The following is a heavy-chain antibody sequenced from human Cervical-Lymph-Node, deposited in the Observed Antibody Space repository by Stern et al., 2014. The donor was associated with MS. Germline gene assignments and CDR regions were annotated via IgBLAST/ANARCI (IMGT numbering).Heavy chain of an antibody. V-gene: IGHV2-5*02. J-gene: IGHJ1*01. CDR1: GFSLSTSGVG. CDR2: IYGDDDK. Sequence: QVTLRESGPTLVKPTQTLTLTCTFSGFSLSTSGVGVSWIRQPPGKALEWLALIYGDDDKRYSPSLKSRLTITKDTSKTQVVLRMTNMDPVDTATYYCAHTRNGYFDWLSPPREGEFFQHWGQGTLVSVSS. CDR3: AHTRNGYFDWLSPPREGEFFQH. D-gene: IGHD3-9*01.